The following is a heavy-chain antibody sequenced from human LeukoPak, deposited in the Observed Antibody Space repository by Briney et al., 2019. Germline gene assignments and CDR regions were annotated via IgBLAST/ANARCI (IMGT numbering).Heavy chain of an antibody. CDR1: GFTFSTYS. Sequence: GGSLRLSCAASGFTFSTYSMNWVRQAPGTGLEWVSSISSSSSYIFYADSVKGRFTISRDDAKNSLYLQMNSLRAEDTAVYYCAREDSSGYWQRDAFDIWGQGTMVTVSS. D-gene: IGHD3-22*01. J-gene: IGHJ3*02. V-gene: IGHV3-21*01. CDR2: ISSSSSYI. CDR3: AREDSSGYWQRDAFDI.